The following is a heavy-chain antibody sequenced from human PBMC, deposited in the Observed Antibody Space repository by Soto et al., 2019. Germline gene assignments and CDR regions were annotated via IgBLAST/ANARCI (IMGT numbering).Heavy chain of an antibody. J-gene: IGHJ3*02. D-gene: IGHD3-10*01. V-gene: IGHV3-30*18. Sequence: LRLSCAASGXTFSSYGMHWVRQAPGKGLEWVAVISYDGSNKYYADSVKGRFTISRDNSKNTLYLQMNSLRAEDTAVYYCAKGGIGTMVRGVILHDAFDIWGQGTMVTVSS. CDR2: ISYDGSNK. CDR3: AKGGIGTMVRGVILHDAFDI. CDR1: GXTFSSYG.